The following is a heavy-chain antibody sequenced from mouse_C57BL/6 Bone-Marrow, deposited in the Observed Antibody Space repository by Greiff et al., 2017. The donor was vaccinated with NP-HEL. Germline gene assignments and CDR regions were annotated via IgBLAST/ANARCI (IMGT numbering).Heavy chain of an antibody. J-gene: IGHJ2*01. CDR1: GYTFTSYW. CDR3: ARSYSKAY. D-gene: IGHD2-5*01. CDR2: IHPNSGST. V-gene: IGHV1-64*01. Sequence: QVHVKQSGAELVKPGASVKLSCKASGYTFTSYWMHWVKQRPGQGLEWIGMIHPNSGSTNYNEKFKSKATLTVDKSSSTAYMQLSSLTSEDSAVYYCARSYSKAYWGQGTTLTVSS.